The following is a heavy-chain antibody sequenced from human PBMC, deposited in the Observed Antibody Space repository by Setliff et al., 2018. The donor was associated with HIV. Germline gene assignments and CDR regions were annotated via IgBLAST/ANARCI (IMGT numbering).Heavy chain of an antibody. CDR1: GDSINTHY. D-gene: IGHD1-26*01. CDR3: ARSTVGVGATFP. V-gene: IGHV4-59*11. CDR2: VSHTGDT. J-gene: IGHJ4*02. Sequence: SETLSLTCTVSGDSINTHYWSWIRQPPGKGLEWIGYVSHTGDTNSNPSLKSRVTISVDTSKNEFSLRLRSVTAADTAIYYCARSTVGVGATFPWGRGTLVTVSS.